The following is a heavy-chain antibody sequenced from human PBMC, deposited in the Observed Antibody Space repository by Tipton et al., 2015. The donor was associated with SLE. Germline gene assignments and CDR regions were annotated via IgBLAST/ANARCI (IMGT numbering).Heavy chain of an antibody. Sequence: GSLRLSCAASGFSFSDYYMSWIRQAPGKGLEWVSYISRSGSSIYYADSVKGRFTISRDNSKNTLYLQMNSLRAEDTAVYYCASWYSSSWGAFDIWGQGTMVTVSS. CDR1: GFSFSDYY. V-gene: IGHV3-11*01. CDR3: ASWYSSSWGAFDI. D-gene: IGHD6-13*01. CDR2: ISRSGSSI. J-gene: IGHJ3*02.